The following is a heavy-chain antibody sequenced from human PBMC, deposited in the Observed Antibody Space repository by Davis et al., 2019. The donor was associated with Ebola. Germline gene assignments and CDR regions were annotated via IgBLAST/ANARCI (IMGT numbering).Heavy chain of an antibody. CDR1: AFTFTSYS. J-gene: IGHJ4*02. Sequence: PPGSLRLSCAASAFTFTSYSMNWVRHAPGKGLVWVSRINSEGSSTSYADSVKGRFTISRDNAKNTLYLQMNSLRAEDTAVYYCAREISEVVTAIIDYWGQGTLVTVSS. CDR2: INSEGSST. V-gene: IGHV3-74*01. CDR3: AREISEVVTAIIDY. D-gene: IGHD2-21*02.